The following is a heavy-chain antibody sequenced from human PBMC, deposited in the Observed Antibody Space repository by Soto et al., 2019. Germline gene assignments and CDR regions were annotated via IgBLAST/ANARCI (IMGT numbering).Heavy chain of an antibody. D-gene: IGHD3-10*01. CDR1: GFTFNSYN. J-gene: IGHJ6*02. Sequence: QEQPVESGGDVVQPGRSLRLSCAAAGFTFNSYNMHWVRQAPGKGPEWVAVISYNGDNQYYLDSVKGRFTISRYNPNKKLYLEMYSLSPEDTAVCCCARNSRGLGYEDGMDVWGQGTRVIVSS. CDR2: ISYNGDNQ. CDR3: ARNSRGLGYEDGMDV. V-gene: IGHV3-30*03.